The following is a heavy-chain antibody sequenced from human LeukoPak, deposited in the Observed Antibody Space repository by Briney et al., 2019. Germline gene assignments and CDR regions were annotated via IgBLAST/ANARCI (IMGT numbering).Heavy chain of an antibody. CDR3: ARIVWSGNAGNFDY. J-gene: IGHJ4*02. Sequence: SETLSLTCTVSGGSVSSTSYYWGWIRQPPGKGLEWIGTVYYSGSTYYNPSLKSRVTISVDTSKNQFSLKLSSLTAADTAVYYCARIVWSGNAGNFDYWGQGTLVTVSS. CDR1: GGSVSSTSYY. CDR2: VYYSGST. V-gene: IGHV4-39*01. D-gene: IGHD3-3*01.